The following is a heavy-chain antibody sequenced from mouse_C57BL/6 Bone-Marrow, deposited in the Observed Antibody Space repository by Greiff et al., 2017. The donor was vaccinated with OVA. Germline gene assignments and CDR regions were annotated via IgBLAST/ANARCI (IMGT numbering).Heavy chain of an antibody. J-gene: IGHJ2*01. Sequence: EVKLVESGGGLVKPGGSLKLSCAASGFTFSSYAMSWVRQTPEKRLEWVATISDGGSYTYYPDNVKGRFTISRDNAKNNLYLQMSHLKSEDTAMYYCARDDGSSYEDYFDYWGQGTTLTVSS. CDR2: ISDGGSYT. CDR1: GFTFSSYA. D-gene: IGHD1-1*01. V-gene: IGHV5-4*01. CDR3: ARDDGSSYEDYFDY.